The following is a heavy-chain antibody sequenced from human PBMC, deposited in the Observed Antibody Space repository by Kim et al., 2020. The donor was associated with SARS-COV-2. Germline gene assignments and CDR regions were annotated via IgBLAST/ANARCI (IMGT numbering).Heavy chain of an antibody. J-gene: IGHJ3*02. CDR3: AKDRYAFDI. V-gene: IGHV3-30*02. Sequence: SNKYYAESGKGRFTISRDNSKNTLYLQMNSLRAEDTAVYYCAKDRYAFDICGQGTMVTVSS. CDR2: SNK.